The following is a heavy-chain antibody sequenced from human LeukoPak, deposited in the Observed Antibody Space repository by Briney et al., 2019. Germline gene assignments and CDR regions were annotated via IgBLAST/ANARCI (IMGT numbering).Heavy chain of an antibody. J-gene: IGHJ6*02. D-gene: IGHD5-24*01. Sequence: SETVSLTCGVYGGSLSNYYWSWIRQSPGKGLEWIGEINPGGGTNYNPSLKSRVTMSVDMSKNQFSLKLNSATAADTAVYYCVRSYNYGPFVWGQGTTVTVSS. CDR1: GGSLSNYY. CDR2: INPGGGT. CDR3: VRSYNYGPFV. V-gene: IGHV4-34*01.